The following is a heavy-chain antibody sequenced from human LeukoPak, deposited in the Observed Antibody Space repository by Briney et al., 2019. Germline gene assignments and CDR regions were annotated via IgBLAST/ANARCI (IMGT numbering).Heavy chain of an antibody. CDR2: IRYDGSNK. D-gene: IGHD6-19*01. V-gene: IGHV3-30*02. Sequence: GGSLRLSCAASGFTFSSYGMHWVRQAPGKGLEWVAFIRYDGSNKDYADSVKGRFTISRDNSKNTLYLQMNSLRAEDTAVYYCARRVYNSGWYIDYWGQGTLVTVSS. CDR1: GFTFSSYG. J-gene: IGHJ4*02. CDR3: ARRVYNSGWYIDY.